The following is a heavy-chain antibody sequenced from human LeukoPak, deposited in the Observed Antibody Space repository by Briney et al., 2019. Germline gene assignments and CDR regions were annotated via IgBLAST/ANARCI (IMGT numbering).Heavy chain of an antibody. Sequence: GGSLRLSCAASGFTFSDRYMDWVRQAPGKGLEWVGRTRDKANSYSTEYAASVKGRFILSRDESRNSMYLYMSNLRTEDTAVYYCARSLQKWELHPFDYWGQGTLVTVSS. V-gene: IGHV3-72*01. D-gene: IGHD1-26*01. CDR2: TRDKANSYST. J-gene: IGHJ4*02. CDR1: GFTFSDRY. CDR3: ARSLQKWELHPFDY.